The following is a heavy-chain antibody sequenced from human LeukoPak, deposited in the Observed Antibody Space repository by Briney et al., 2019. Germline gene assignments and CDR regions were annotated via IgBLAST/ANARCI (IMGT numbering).Heavy chain of an antibody. J-gene: IGHJ4*02. CDR2: INTSKGNT. V-gene: IGHV1-18*01. Sequence: GASVKVSCKASGYTFTNYGVHWVRQAPGQGLEWMAWINTSKGNTEYAQKFQGRATLTTDTSTSTAYMELRSLRSDDTAVYYCAREYGTENDYWGQGTLVTVSS. CDR3: AREYGTENDY. CDR1: GYTFTNYG. D-gene: IGHD1-26*01.